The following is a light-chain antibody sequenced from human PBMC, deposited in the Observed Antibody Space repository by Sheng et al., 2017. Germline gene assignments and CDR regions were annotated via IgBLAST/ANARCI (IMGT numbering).Light chain of an antibody. J-gene: IGLJ2*01. CDR1: FSNIGSHT. V-gene: IGLV1-44*01. Sequence: QSVLTQPPSASGTPGQRVTISCSGSFSNIGSHTVTWYQQLPGTAPKFLISSNNQRPSGVPDRFSGSKSGTSASLVISGLQSEDEADYYCAAWDDSLNGELIGGGTKLTV. CDR3: AAWDDSLNGEL. CDR2: SNN.